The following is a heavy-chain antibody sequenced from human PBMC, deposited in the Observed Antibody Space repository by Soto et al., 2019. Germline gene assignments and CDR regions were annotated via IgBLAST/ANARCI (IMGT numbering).Heavy chain of an antibody. Sequence: QVVLLQSGAEVKEPGSSVRVSCEVSGSTFNNFAFSWVRQAPGHGPEWMGGIVVISNTADYSQRFQDRVTITADTSPNTLYMELGSLTFEDTAVYYCARAIKRWEVHYYFDYGGQGTLVTVSS. CDR2: IVVISNTA. J-gene: IGHJ4*02. CDR3: ARAIKRWEVHYYFDY. CDR1: GSTFNNFA. V-gene: IGHV1-69*06. D-gene: IGHD1-26*01.